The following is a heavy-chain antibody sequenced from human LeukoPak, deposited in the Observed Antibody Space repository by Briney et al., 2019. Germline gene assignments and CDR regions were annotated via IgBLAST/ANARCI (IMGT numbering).Heavy chain of an antibody. CDR2: IKQDGSEK. CDR1: GFTFSTYW. J-gene: IGHJ4*02. D-gene: IGHD6-13*01. V-gene: IGHV3-7*01. CDR3: TREAAAGIDY. Sequence: GGSLRLSCAASGFTFSTYWMSWVRQAPGKGLEWVANIKQDGSEKYYLDSVKGRFTISSDNAKNSLYLQMNSLRAEDTAVYFCTREAAAGIDYWGQGTLVAVSS.